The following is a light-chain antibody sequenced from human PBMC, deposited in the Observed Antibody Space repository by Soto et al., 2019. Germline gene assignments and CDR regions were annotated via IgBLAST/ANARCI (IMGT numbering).Light chain of an antibody. J-gene: IGKJ3*01. CDR3: QQRSNWPPFT. V-gene: IGKV3-11*01. CDR2: DAS. Sequence: EIVLTQSPATLSLSPGERATLSCRASQTISTYLAWYQQKPGQAPRLLIFDASNRATGIPARFSGSRSATDFTLTITSLEPADFPVYYCQQRSNWPPFTFGPGTKVDIK. CDR1: QTISTY.